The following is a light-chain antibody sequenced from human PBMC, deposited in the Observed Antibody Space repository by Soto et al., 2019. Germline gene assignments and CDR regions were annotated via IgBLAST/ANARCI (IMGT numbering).Light chain of an antibody. J-gene: IGLJ3*02. CDR1: SSDVGSYDL. CDR2: DVS. V-gene: IGLV2-23*02. CDR3: SSYAGSSTLV. Sequence: QSALTQPPSVSGSPGQPITISCTGTSSDVGSYDLVSWYQQHPGKAPKLMISDVSKRPSGVPNRFSGSKSGNTASLTISGLQAEDEADYYCSSYAGSSTLVFGGGTQLTVL.